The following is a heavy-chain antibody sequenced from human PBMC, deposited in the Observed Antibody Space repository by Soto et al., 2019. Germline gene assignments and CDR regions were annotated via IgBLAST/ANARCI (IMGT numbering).Heavy chain of an antibody. CDR2: IDPSGGVT. CDR3: ARVLAARPYYYYYYMDV. J-gene: IGHJ6*03. V-gene: IGHV1-46*01. CDR1: GYTFTKFH. D-gene: IGHD6-6*01. Sequence: ASVKVSCKASGYTFTKFHIHWVRQAPGQGLEWMGMIDPSGGVTRDAQRFQGRITMTSDTSTSSVYMELRGLTSEDTAVYYCARVLAARPYYYYYYMDVWGKGTTVTVSS.